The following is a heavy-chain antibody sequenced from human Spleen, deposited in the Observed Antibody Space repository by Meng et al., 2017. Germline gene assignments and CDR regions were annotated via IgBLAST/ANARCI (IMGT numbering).Heavy chain of an antibody. CDR1: GYTFTGHY. Sequence: QVHLVEAGAGVKKPGASVKVSCKASGYTFTGHYMHWVRQAPGQGLEWMGRINPNSGGTNFAQKFQGRVTMTRDTSITTAYMELSSLRSDDTAMYYCLRESGPVGFVINFDYWGQGTLVTVSS. CDR2: INPNSGGT. CDR3: LRESGPVGFVINFDY. V-gene: IGHV1-2*06. J-gene: IGHJ4*02. D-gene: IGHD1-26*01.